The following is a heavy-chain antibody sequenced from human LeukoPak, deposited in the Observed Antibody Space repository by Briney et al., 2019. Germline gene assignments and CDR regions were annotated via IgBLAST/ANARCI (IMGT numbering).Heavy chain of an antibody. V-gene: IGHV3-74*01. J-gene: IGHJ6*02. CDR1: GFTFSSYW. D-gene: IGHD3-22*01. Sequence: GGSLRLSCAASGFTFSSYWMHWVRQAPGKGLVWVSRINSDGSSTSYADSVKGRFTISRDNAKNTLYLQMNSLRAEDTAVYYCARDGDYYDSSGRYYYYYGMDVWGQGTTVTVSS. CDR2: INSDGSST. CDR3: ARDGDYYDSSGRYYYYYGMDV.